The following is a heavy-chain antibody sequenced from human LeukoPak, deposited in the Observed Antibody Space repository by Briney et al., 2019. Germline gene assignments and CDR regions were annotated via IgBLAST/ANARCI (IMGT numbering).Heavy chain of an antibody. V-gene: IGHV3-23*01. J-gene: IGHJ3*02. CDR3: AKVRRGYYDSSGYDAFDI. D-gene: IGHD3-22*01. CDR2: ISGNGGST. Sequence: GSLRLSCAASGFTFSSYWMSWVRQAPGKGLEWVSGISGNGGSTYYADSVKGRFTISRDNSKNTLYLQMNSLRAEDTAVYYCAKVRRGYYDSSGYDAFDIWGQGTMVTVSS. CDR1: GFTFSSYW.